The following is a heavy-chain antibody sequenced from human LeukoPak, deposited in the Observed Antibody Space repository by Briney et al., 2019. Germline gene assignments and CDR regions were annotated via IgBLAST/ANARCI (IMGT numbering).Heavy chain of an antibody. CDR3: AREVGSTDH. D-gene: IGHD1-26*01. CDR1: GYSFTKYY. V-gene: IGHV1-46*01. CDR2: IRPGDGDI. Sequence: ASVKVSCKASGYSFTKYYIHWVRQAPGQGLEWMGIIRPGDGDITNAQKFQGRVTMTRDTSTGTVYMQLTSLTSEDTAVYYCAREVGSTDHWGQGTLVTVSS. J-gene: IGHJ4*02.